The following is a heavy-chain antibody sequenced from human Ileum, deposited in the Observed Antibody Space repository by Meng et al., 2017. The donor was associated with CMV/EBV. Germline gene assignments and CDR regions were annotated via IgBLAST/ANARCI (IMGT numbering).Heavy chain of an antibody. D-gene: IGHD5-18*01. J-gene: IGHJ4*02. Sequence: FTVNNVGMHRVRQPPGKGLEWVAIIWYDGTNKYYTESVKGRFTISRDNSKNTLDLQMNSLRAEDTAVYYCAKEGGYRYGVGGGYFDFWGQGILVTVSS. CDR1: FTVNNVG. CDR3: AKEGGYRYGVGGGYFDF. V-gene: IGHV3-33*06. CDR2: IWYDGTNK.